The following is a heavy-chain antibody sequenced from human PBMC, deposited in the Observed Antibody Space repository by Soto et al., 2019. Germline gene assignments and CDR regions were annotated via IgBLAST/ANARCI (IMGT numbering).Heavy chain of an antibody. CDR1: GGSISSYY. CDR3: ARVYDYVWGSYRHDAFDI. CDR2: IYYSGST. D-gene: IGHD3-16*02. Sequence: SETLSLTCTVSGGSISSYYWSWIRQPPGEGLEWIGYIYYSGSTNYNPSLKSRVTISVDTSKNQFSLKLSSVTAADTAVYYCARVYDYVWGSYRHDAFDIWGQGTMVTVSS. J-gene: IGHJ3*02. V-gene: IGHV4-59*01.